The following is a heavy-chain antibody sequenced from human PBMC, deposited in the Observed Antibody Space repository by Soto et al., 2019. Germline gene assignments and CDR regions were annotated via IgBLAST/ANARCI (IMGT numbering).Heavy chain of an antibody. J-gene: IGHJ4*02. CDR2: TYYRSKWYD. V-gene: IGHV6-1*01. Sequence: SQTLSLTCAISGDSVSSNRAASNWIRQSPSRGLEWLGRTYYRSKWYDDYAVSVKGRITINPDTSKNQFSLHLNSVTPEDTAVYYCASEGAASTDYGGNIDYWGPGTLVTVSS. CDR3: ASEGAASTDYGGNIDY. CDR1: GDSVSSNRAA. D-gene: IGHD4-17*01.